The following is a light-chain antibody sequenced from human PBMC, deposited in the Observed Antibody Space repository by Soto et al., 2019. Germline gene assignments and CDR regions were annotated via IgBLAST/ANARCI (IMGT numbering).Light chain of an antibody. Sequence: DIQLTQSPSFLSASVGDRVTITCRASQGISSYLAWYQQKPGKAPKLLIYAASTLQSGVQSRFSGSGSGTEFTLTIRSLQPEDFATYYCKQLNSYPLTVGGGTKVDI. CDR1: QGISSY. V-gene: IGKV1-9*01. CDR3: KQLNSYPLT. J-gene: IGKJ4*01. CDR2: AAS.